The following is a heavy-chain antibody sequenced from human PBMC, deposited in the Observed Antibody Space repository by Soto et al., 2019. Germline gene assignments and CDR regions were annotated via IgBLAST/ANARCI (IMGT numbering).Heavy chain of an antibody. CDR3: ARGFRLRHHFDY. D-gene: IGHD4-17*01. J-gene: IGHJ4*02. CDR2: INHSGST. V-gene: IGHV4-34*01. CDR1: GGSFSGYY. Sequence: PSETLSLTCAVYGGSFSGYYWSWIRQPPGKGLEWIGEINHSGSTNYNPSLKSRVTISVDTSKNQFSLKLSSVTAADTAVYYCARGFRLRHHFDYWGQAPLVTVSS.